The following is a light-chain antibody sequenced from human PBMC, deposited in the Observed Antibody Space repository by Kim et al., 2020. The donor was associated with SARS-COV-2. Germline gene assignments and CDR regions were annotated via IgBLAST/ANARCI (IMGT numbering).Light chain of an antibody. CDR1: SSDVGAYNL. V-gene: IGLV2-23*01. CDR3: CSYAGSGTYV. J-gene: IGLJ1*01. CDR2: EGY. Sequence: QSVLTQPASVSGSPGQSITISCTGSSSDVGAYNLVSWYRQHPGKAPKLMIYEGYKRPSVVSNRFSGSKSGNTASLTISGLQAEDEADYYCCSYAGSGTYVFGTGTKVTVL.